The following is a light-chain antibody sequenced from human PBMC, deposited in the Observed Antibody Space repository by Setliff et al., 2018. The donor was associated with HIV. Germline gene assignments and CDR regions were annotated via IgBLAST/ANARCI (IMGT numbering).Light chain of an antibody. CDR2: GNK. J-gene: IGLJ2*01. CDR1: ASNIGAGYD. CDR3: QSFDNRLEGAI. V-gene: IGLV1-40*01. Sequence: QSVLTQPPSVSGAPGQRVTLSCTGSASNIGAGYDVHWYQQFPGTVPKLLIFGNKNRPSGVPDRFSGSKSGTSGFLVITGLQAEDEADYYCQSFDNRLEGAIFGGGTNVTVL.